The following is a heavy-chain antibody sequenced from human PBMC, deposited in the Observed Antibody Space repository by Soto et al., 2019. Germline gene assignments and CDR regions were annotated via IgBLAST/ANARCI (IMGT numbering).Heavy chain of an antibody. Sequence: SETLSLTCTVSGGSISSYYWSWIRQPPGKGLEWIGYIYYSGSTNYNPSLKSRVTISVDTSKNQFSLKLSSVTAADTAVYYCARDRDEITFGGAYYYYYMDVWGKATTVTISS. J-gene: IGHJ6*03. D-gene: IGHD3-16*01. CDR1: GGSISSYY. V-gene: IGHV4-59*01. CDR2: IYYSGST. CDR3: ARDRDEITFGGAYYYYYMDV.